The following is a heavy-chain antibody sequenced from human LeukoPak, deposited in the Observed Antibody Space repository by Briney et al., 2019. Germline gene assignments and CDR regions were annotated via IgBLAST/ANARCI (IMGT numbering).Heavy chain of an antibody. CDR1: EYTFTGYY. CDR3: AREGSGSYAGFDY. D-gene: IGHD1-26*01. J-gene: IGHJ4*02. Sequence: GASVKVSCKASEYTFTGYYLHWVRQAPGQGLEWMGRINPSSGGTNYAQKFQGRVTMTRDTSISTVYMELSRLRFDDTAVYYCAREGSGSYAGFDYWGQGTLVTVSS. CDR2: INPSSGGT. V-gene: IGHV1-2*06.